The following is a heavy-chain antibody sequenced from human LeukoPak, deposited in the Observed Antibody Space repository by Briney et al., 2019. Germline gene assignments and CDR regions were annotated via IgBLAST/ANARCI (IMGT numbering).Heavy chain of an antibody. CDR3: ARETGTTTEFDY. Sequence: GRSLRLSCAASGFTFSSYGMHWVRQAPGKGLEWVAVIWYDGSNKYYADSVKGRFTISRDNSKNTLYLQMNSLRAEDTAVYYCARETGTTTEFDYWGQGTLVTVSS. V-gene: IGHV3-33*01. D-gene: IGHD1-7*01. J-gene: IGHJ4*02. CDR2: IWYDGSNK. CDR1: GFTFSSYG.